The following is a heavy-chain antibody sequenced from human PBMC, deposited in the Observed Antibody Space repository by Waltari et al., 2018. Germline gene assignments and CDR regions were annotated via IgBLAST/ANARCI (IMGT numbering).Heavy chain of an antibody. V-gene: IGHV1-69*01. CDR2: IIPIFGTA. CDR1: GGTFSSYA. Sequence: QVQLVQSGAEVTKPGSSVKVSCKASGGTFSSYAISWVRQAPGQGLEWMGGIIPIFGTANYAQKFQGRVTITADESTSTAYMELSSLRSEDTAAYYCARESVYCSSTSCYLTNWFDPWGQGTLVTISS. J-gene: IGHJ5*02. D-gene: IGHD2-2*01. CDR3: ARESVYCSSTSCYLTNWFDP.